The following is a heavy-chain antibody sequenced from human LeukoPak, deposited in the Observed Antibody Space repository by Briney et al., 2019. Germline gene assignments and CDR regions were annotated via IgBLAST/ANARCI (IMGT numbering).Heavy chain of an antibody. V-gene: IGHV3-23*01. CDR2: ISGSGGST. CDR3: PAYSSRRPNWFEP. D-gene: IGHD6-13*01. J-gene: IGHJ5*02. CDR1: GFTFSSYA. Sequence: GGSLRLSCAASGFTFSSYAMSWVCQAPGKGLEGVSAISGSGGSTYYADSVKGRFTISRDNSKNTLYLKMNSLRAENTAGYYCPAYSSRRPNWFEPWGQGTLVTSSS.